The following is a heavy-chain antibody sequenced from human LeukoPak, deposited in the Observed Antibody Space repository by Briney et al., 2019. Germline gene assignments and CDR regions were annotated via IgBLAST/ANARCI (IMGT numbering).Heavy chain of an antibody. V-gene: IGHV3-49*03. D-gene: IGHD6-19*01. CDR2: IRSKAYGGTT. J-gene: IGHJ4*02. CDR1: GFTFGDYA. Sequence: PGGSLRLSCTASGFTFGDYAMSWFRQAPGKGLEWVGFIRSKAYGGTTEYAASVKGRFTISRDDSKSIAYLRMNSLKTEDTAVYYCTRDGSSGCNDYWGQGTLVTVSS. CDR3: TRDGSSGCNDY.